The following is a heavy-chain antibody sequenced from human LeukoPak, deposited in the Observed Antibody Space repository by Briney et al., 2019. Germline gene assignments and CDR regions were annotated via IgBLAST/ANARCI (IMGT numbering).Heavy chain of an antibody. Sequence: PSETLSLTCAVSGYSISSGYYWGWIRQPPGKGLEWIGSIYHSGSTYYNPSLKSRVTISVDTSKNQSSLKLSSVTAADTAVYYCASSVAQYCSGGSCYQWYFDYWGQGTLVTVSS. CDR1: GYSISSGYY. V-gene: IGHV4-38-2*01. CDR2: IYHSGST. J-gene: IGHJ4*02. D-gene: IGHD2-15*01. CDR3: ASSVAQYCSGGSCYQWYFDY.